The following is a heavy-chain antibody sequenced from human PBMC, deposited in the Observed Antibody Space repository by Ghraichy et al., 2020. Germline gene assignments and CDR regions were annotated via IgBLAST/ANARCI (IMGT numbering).Heavy chain of an antibody. J-gene: IGHJ4*02. CDR2: INHSGST. V-gene: IGHV4-34*01. Sequence: SETLSLTCAVYGGSFSGYYWSWIRQPPGKGLEWIGEINHSGSTNYNPSLKSRVTISVDTSKNQFSLKLSSVTAADTAVYYCARVRGWYVLFDYWGQGTLVTVSS. CDR1: GGSFSGYY. D-gene: IGHD6-19*01. CDR3: ARVRGWYVLFDY.